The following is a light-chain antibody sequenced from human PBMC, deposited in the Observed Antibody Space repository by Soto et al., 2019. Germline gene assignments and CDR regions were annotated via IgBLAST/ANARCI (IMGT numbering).Light chain of an antibody. J-gene: IGKJ3*01. CDR2: GAS. CDR1: QSVSCSY. CDR3: QQYGSSQT. Sequence: EIVLTQSPGTLSLSPGERATLSCMASQSVSCSYLAWYQQKPGQAPRLLIYGASSRATGIPDRFSGSGSGTDFTRTISRLEPEDFAVYYCQQYGSSQTFGPGTKVDIK. V-gene: IGKV3-20*01.